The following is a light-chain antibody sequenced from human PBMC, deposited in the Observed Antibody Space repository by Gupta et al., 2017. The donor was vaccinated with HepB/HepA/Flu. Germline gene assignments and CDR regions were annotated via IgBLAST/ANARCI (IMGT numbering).Light chain of an antibody. CDR2: GAS. Sequence: DIQMTQSPSSLSASVGDGVTITCRASQNIRNDVNWYQQKPGKAPKVLIYGASNLESGVPSRFSGSGSGTDFTLAISSLQSEDFATYYCQQSYSFPRSFGQGTKV. CDR1: QNIRND. V-gene: IGKV1-39*01. J-gene: IGKJ1*01. CDR3: QQSYSFPRS.